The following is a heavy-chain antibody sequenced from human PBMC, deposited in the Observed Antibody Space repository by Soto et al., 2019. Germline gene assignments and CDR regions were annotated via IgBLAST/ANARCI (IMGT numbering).Heavy chain of an antibody. Sequence: ASVKVSCEASGYTLTSYDINWVRQATGQGLEWMGWMNPNSGNTGYAQKFQGRVTMTRNTSISTAYMELSSLRAGDTAVYYCARAGGSYYSYYYYGMDVWGQGTTVTVSS. D-gene: IGHD1-26*01. CDR1: GYTLTSYD. V-gene: IGHV1-8*01. CDR3: ARAGGSYYSYYYYGMDV. CDR2: MNPNSGNT. J-gene: IGHJ6*02.